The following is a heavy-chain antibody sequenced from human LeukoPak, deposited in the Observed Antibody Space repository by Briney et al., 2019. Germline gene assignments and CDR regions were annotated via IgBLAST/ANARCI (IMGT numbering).Heavy chain of an antibody. Sequence: SETLSLTCTVSGGSISGYYWSWIRQPPGKGLEWIGEINHSGSTNYNPSLKSRVTISVDTSKNQFSLKLSSVTAADTAVYYCARTRWPKPFDYWGQGTLVTVSS. V-gene: IGHV4-34*01. CDR2: INHSGST. CDR1: GGSISGYY. J-gene: IGHJ4*02. D-gene: IGHD4-23*01. CDR3: ARTRWPKPFDY.